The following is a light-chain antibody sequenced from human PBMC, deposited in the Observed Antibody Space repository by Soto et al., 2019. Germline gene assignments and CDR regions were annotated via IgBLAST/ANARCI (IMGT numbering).Light chain of an antibody. CDR1: QSVSSSH. Sequence: EIVLTQSPGTLSLSPGERATVSCRASQSVSSSHLAWYQQKPGQAPRLLIYGASSRATGIPDRFSGSGSGTDSTLTISRVDAEDFTVYYCQLYGSSPLYIFGQGTNLEIK. CDR3: QLYGSSPLYI. CDR2: GAS. J-gene: IGKJ2*01. V-gene: IGKV3-20*01.